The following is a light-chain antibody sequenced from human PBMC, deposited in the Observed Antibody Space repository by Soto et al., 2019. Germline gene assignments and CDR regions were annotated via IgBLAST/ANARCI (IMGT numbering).Light chain of an antibody. CDR3: MHALQTPIT. Sequence: DIVMTHSPLSLPVTHVDPASISCSSSQSLLHDNGKNYMDWYVQKPGQSPQLLIYLGSNRASGVTDRFSGSGSGKDFTMKISRLEDEDVGVYYCMHALQTPITGGQGKRRELK. CDR1: QSLLHDNGKNY. V-gene: IGKV2-28*01. CDR2: LGS. J-gene: IGKJ5*01.